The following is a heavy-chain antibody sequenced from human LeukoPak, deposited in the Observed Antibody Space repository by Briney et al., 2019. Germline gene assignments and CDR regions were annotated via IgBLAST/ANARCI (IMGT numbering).Heavy chain of an antibody. D-gene: IGHD5-24*01. CDR2: ISSSSSTI. CDR1: GFTFSSYS. CDR3: ARDKMATIDY. J-gene: IGHJ4*02. Sequence: GGSLRLSCAASGFTFSSYSMNWVRQAPGKGLEWVSYISSSSSTIYYADSVKGRFTISRDNAKNSLYLQMNSLRAEDTAVYYCARDKMATIDYWGQGTLVTVSS. V-gene: IGHV3-48*04.